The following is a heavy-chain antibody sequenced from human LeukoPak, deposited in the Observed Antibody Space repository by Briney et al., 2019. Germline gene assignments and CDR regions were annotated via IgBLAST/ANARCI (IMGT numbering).Heavy chain of an antibody. CDR3: ARGARGYSSGWYGY. D-gene: IGHD6-19*01. CDR2: INHSGST. Sequence: WSXXXQXXXXXXXXXGEINHSGSTNYNPSLKSRVTISVDTSKNQFSLKLSSVTAADTAVYYCARGARGYSSGWYGYWGQGTLVTVSS. V-gene: IGHV4-34*01. J-gene: IGHJ4*02.